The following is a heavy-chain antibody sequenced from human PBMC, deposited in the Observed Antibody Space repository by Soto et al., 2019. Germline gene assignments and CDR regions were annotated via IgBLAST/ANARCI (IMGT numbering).Heavy chain of an antibody. D-gene: IGHD4-17*01. CDR2: IYWGDDK. CDR3: AHLFEDDYGDYRDFQH. V-gene: IGHV2-5*02. CDR1: GFSLSTSGVG. Sequence: QITLKESGPTLVKPTQTLTLTCTFSGFSLSTSGVGVGWIRQPPGKALEWLALIYWGDDKRYSPSLKSRLTITKDTSKNQVVLTMTNMDPVDTATYYCAHLFEDDYGDYRDFQHWGQGTLVTVSS. J-gene: IGHJ1*01.